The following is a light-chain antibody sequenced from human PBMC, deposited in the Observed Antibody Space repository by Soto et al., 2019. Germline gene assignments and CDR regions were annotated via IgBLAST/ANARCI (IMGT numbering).Light chain of an antibody. CDR1: QSVSNNY. J-gene: IGKJ2*01. CDR2: GST. V-gene: IGKV3-20*01. Sequence: EVVLTQSPGTLSLSPGERASLSCRASQSVSNNYLAWYQQKPGQSPTLLIFGSTDRATGIPDRFSGSGSGTDFTLTIGRLEPEDFAVYYCQQYGRSPPYTFGQGTKLEIK. CDR3: QQYGRSPPYT.